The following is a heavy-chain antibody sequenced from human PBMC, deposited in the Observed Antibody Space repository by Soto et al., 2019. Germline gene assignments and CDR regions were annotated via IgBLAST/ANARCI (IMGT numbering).Heavy chain of an antibody. CDR1: GFTFTTSA. CDR2: IVVDSGNT. D-gene: IGHD3-16*01. Sequence: QMQLVQSGPEVKKPGNSVKVSCKASGFTFTTSAVQWVRQARGQRLEWIGWIVVDSGNTDYAQQCQERVTFTRDMSRSTAYMELSGLTSDDTAGDYCAAATIGGRFESWGQGTLVTVSS. CDR3: AAATIGGRFES. V-gene: IGHV1-58*01. J-gene: IGHJ4*02.